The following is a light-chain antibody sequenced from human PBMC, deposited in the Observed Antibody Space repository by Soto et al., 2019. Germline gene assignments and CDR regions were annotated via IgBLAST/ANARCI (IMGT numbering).Light chain of an antibody. CDR3: TPYTGRSPFYV. J-gene: IGLJ1*01. V-gene: IGLV2-14*03. Sequence: QSVLTQPASVSGSPGQSITISCTGATTDVDGYDYVSWYQQHPGQAPKLMIFDVNNRPSGVSGRFSGSKSGDPASLTISGLPAEDDGDYYFTPYTGRSPFYVFGSGTKVTVL. CDR2: DVN. CDR1: TTDVDGYDY.